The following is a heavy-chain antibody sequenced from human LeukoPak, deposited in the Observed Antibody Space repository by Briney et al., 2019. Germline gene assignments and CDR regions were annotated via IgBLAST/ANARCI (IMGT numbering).Heavy chain of an antibody. CDR1: GYTFTSYG. Sequence: ASVKVSCKASGYTFTSYGISWVRQAPGQGLEWMGWINPNSGGTNYAQKFQGRVTMTRDTSISTAYMELSRLRSDDTAVYYCASLDLRLNDYWGQGTLVTVSS. D-gene: IGHD3-10*01. V-gene: IGHV1-2*02. CDR2: INPNSGGT. CDR3: ASLDLRLNDY. J-gene: IGHJ4*02.